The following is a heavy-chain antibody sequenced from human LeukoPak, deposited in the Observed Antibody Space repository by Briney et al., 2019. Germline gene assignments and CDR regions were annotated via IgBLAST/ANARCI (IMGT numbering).Heavy chain of an antibody. D-gene: IGHD7-27*01. Sequence: GGSLILSCAASAFTFSYYSMNWVRQAPGKGLEWISSIDTSSCTMYYAGCVMGRFTISRDNAKESLYLQMNSLRDEDTAVYYCAREDDSWGPNNLDLWGQGTMVTVS. V-gene: IGHV3-48*02. CDR2: IDTSSCTM. CDR3: AREDDSWGPNNLDL. J-gene: IGHJ3*01. CDR1: AFTFSYYS.